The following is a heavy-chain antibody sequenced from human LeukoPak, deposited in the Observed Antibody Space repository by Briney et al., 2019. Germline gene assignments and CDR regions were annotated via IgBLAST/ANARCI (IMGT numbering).Heavy chain of an antibody. Sequence: PSETLSLTCAVYGGSFSGYYWSWIRQPPGKGLEWIGEINHSGSTNYNPSLKSRVTISVDTSKNQFSLKLSSVTAADTAVYYCARGRIVVIWTRRVAFDIWGQGTMVTVSS. D-gene: IGHD3-22*01. CDR2: INHSGST. J-gene: IGHJ3*02. CDR1: GGSFSGYY. V-gene: IGHV4-34*01. CDR3: ARGRIVVIWTRRVAFDI.